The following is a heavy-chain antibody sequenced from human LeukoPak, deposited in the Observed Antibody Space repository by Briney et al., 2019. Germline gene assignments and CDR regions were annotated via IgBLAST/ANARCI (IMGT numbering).Heavy chain of an antibody. Sequence: PSETLSLTCTVSGGSINNSAYYWGWIRQSLGKGLEWIGSISYSGTTHYNPSLKSRVTISIDTSKNQFSLKLSSVTAADTAVYYCARDSRSGYPINWFDPWGQGTLVTVSS. D-gene: IGHD3-3*01. CDR1: GGSINNSAYY. V-gene: IGHV4-39*07. J-gene: IGHJ5*02. CDR2: ISYSGTT. CDR3: ARDSRSGYPINWFDP.